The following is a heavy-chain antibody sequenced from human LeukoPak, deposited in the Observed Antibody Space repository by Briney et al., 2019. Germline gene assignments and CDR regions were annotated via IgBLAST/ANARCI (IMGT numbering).Heavy chain of an antibody. CDR2: IIPILGIA. CDR1: GGTFSSHA. V-gene: IGHV1-69*04. J-gene: IGHJ5*02. D-gene: IGHD2-15*01. CDR3: ASAALGYCSGGSCVENWFDP. Sequence: SVKVSCKSSGGTFSSHAISWVRQAPGQGLEWMGRIIPILGIANYAQKFQGRVTITADKSTTTAYMELSSLRSEDTAVYYCASAALGYCSGGSCVENWFDPWGQGTLVTVSS.